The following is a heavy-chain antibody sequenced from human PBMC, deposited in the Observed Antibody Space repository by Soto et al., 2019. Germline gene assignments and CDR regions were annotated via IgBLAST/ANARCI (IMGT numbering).Heavy chain of an antibody. Sequence: QVQLVQSGAEVKKPGASVKVSCKASGYTFTSYAMHWVRQAPGQRLEWMGWINAGNGNTKYSQKFQGRVTITRDTSASTAYMELSSLRSEDTAVYYCARVTSGSYPNWFDPWGQGTLVTVSS. CDR2: INAGNGNT. J-gene: IGHJ5*02. CDR1: GYTFTSYA. CDR3: ARVTSGSYPNWFDP. D-gene: IGHD3-10*01. V-gene: IGHV1-3*01.